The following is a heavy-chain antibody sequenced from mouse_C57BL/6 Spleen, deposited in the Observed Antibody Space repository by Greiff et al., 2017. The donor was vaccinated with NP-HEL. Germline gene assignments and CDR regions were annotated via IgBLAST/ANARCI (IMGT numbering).Heavy chain of an antibody. CDR3: ASWYYYGSSPYWYFDV. CDR2: INPSNGGT. J-gene: IGHJ1*03. V-gene: IGHV1-53*01. Sequence: QVQLQQPGTELVKPGASVKLSCKASGYTFTSYWMHWVKQRPGQGLEWIGNINPSNGGTDYNEKFKSKATLTVDKSSSTAYMQLSSLTSEDSAVYYCASWYYYGSSPYWYFDVWGTGTTVTVSS. D-gene: IGHD1-1*01. CDR1: GYTFTSYW.